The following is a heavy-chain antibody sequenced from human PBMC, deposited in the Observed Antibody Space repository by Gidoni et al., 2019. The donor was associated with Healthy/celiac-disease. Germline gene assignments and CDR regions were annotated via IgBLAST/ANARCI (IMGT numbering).Heavy chain of an antibody. CDR1: GYTFTSYY. CDR2: INPSGGST. Sequence: QVPLVQSGAEVKKPGASVKVSCKASGYTFTSYYMHWVRPAPGQGLEWMGRINPSGGSTSYAQKFQGIVTMTRDTSTSTVYMELSSLRSEDTAVYYCARGDRGQQLGYYYYGMDVWGQGTTVTVSS. V-gene: IGHV1-46*01. D-gene: IGHD6-13*01. CDR3: ARGDRGQQLGYYYYGMDV. J-gene: IGHJ6*02.